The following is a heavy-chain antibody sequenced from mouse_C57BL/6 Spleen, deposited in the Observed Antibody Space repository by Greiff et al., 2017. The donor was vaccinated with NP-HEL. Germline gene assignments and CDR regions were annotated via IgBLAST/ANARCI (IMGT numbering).Heavy chain of an antibody. V-gene: IGHV1-50*01. CDR2: IDPSDSYT. CDR3: ARGGEAY. Sequence: QVQLQQPGAELVKPGASVKLSCKASGYTFTSYWMQWVKQRPGQGLEWIGEIDPSDSYTNYNQKFKGKATLTVDTSSSTAYMQLSSLTSEDSAVYYCARGGEAYWGQETLVTVSA. CDR1: GYTFTSYW. J-gene: IGHJ3*01.